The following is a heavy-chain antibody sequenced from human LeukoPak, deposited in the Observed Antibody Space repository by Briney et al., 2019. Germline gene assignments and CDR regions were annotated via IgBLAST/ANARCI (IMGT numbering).Heavy chain of an antibody. CDR2: ISGSGGAT. D-gene: IGHD4-17*01. V-gene: IGHV3-64D*06. Sequence: GGSLRLSCSASGFTFSSYAMHWVRQAPGKGLEYVSAISGSGGATYYADSVKGRFTISRDNSKNTLYLQMSSLRPEDTAVYYCVSLPRTTVTTSGDYWGQGTLVTVPS. CDR1: GFTFSSYA. CDR3: VSLPRTTVTTSGDY. J-gene: IGHJ4*02.